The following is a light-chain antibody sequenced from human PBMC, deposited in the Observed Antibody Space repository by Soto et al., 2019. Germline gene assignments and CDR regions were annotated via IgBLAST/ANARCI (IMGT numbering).Light chain of an antibody. Sequence: QSALTQVASVSGSPGQSITISCTGTSSDVGGYDYVSWYQQHPGKAPKLMIYNVNYRPSGVSDRFSGSKSSDTASLTISGLQAEDEANYYCSSCTNTNTVVFGGGTKLTVL. CDR1: SSDVGGYDY. J-gene: IGLJ2*01. CDR2: NVN. V-gene: IGLV2-14*03. CDR3: SSCTNTNTVV.